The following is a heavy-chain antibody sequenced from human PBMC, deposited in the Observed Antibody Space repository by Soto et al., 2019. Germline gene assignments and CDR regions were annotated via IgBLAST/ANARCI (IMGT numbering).Heavy chain of an antibody. Sequence: QVQLVESGGGVVQPGRSLRLSCAASGFTFSSYAMHWVRQAPGKGLEWVAVISYDGSNKYYADSVKGRFTISRDNSKNTLYLQMNSLRAEDTAVYCCACPIAGALDYWGQGTLVTVSS. CDR1: GFTFSSYA. CDR2: ISYDGSNK. D-gene: IGHD3-10*01. J-gene: IGHJ4*02. CDR3: ACPIAGALDY. V-gene: IGHV3-30-3*01.